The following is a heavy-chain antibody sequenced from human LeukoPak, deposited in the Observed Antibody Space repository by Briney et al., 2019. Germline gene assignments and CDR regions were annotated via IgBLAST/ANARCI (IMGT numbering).Heavy chain of an antibody. CDR3: AKVRSSSSSYYYYYMDV. J-gene: IGHJ6*03. CDR1: RFTVSTNY. V-gene: IGHV3-23*01. D-gene: IGHD6-6*01. Sequence: PGGSLRLSCAASRFTVSTNYMIWVRQGPGKGLEWVSAISGSGGSTYYADSVKGRFTISRDNSKNTLYLQMNSLRAEDTAVYYCAKVRSSSSSYYYYYMDVWGKGTTVTVSS. CDR2: ISGSGGST.